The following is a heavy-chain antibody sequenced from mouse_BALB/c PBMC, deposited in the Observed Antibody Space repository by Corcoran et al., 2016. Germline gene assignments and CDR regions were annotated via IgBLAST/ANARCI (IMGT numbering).Heavy chain of an antibody. J-gene: IGHJ2*01. CDR2: INTYTGEP. CDR1: GYTFTNYG. V-gene: IGHV9-1*02. CDR3: ARGTATFDY. Sequence: QIQLVQSGPELKKPGETVKISCKASGYTFTNYGMDWVKQAPGKGLKWMGWINTYTGEPTYADDFKGRFAFSLETSASTAYLQINNLKNEDMATYFCARGTATFDYWGQGTTLTVSS. D-gene: IGHD1-2*01.